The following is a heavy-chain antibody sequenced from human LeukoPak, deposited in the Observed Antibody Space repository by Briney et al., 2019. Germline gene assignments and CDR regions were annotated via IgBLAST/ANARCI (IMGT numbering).Heavy chain of an antibody. CDR1: GSSMSRSSYY. CDR2: MYYSGST. V-gene: IGHV4-39*07. Sequence: SETLSLTCTVSGSSMSRSSYYWGWIRQPPGKGLEWIGTMYYSGSTYYNPSLKSRVTISVDRSKNQFSLKMSSVTAADTAVYYCASAARYSGSYNYWGQGTLVTVSS. D-gene: IGHD1-26*01. CDR3: ASAARYSGSYNY. J-gene: IGHJ4*02.